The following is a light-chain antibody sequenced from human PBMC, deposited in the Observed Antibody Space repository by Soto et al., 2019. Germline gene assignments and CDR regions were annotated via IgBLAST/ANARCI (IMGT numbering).Light chain of an antibody. J-gene: IGLJ2*01. CDR2: DND. V-gene: IGLV1-51*01. Sequence: QSVLTQPPSVSAAPGQNVTISCSGSSSNVGNNYVSRYQQIPQTAPKLLIYDNDKRPSGIPDRFSGSTSGTSATLGITGVQTGDEADYFCVTWDSSLSVIVVFGGGTKVTVL. CDR3: VTWDSSLSVIVV. CDR1: SSNVGNNY.